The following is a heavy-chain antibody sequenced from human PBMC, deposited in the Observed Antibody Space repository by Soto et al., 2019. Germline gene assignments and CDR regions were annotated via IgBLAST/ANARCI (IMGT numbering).Heavy chain of an antibody. V-gene: IGHV4-31*03. CDR3: AREYYDSSGYTQYYFDY. J-gene: IGHJ4*02. D-gene: IGHD3-22*01. Sequence: QVQLQESGPGLVKPSQTLSLTCTVSGGSISSGGYYWSWIRQHPGKGLEWIGYIYYSGSTYYNPSLKSRVTISVDTSKNQFSLKLSSVTAADTAVYYCAREYYDSSGYTQYYFDYWGQGTLVTVSS. CDR2: IYYSGST. CDR1: GGSISSGGYY.